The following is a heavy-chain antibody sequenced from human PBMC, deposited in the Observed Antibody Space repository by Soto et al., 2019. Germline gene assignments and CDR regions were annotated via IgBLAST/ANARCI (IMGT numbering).Heavy chain of an antibody. D-gene: IGHD6-19*01. CDR2: IYYSGST. CDR3: ARHAGHSSGFTDY. V-gene: IGHV4-39*01. Sequence: QLQLQESGPGLVKPSETLSLTCTVSGGSISSSSYYWGWIRQPPGKGLEWIGSIYYSGSTYYNPSLKSRVTISVDPSKNQCSLKLSSVTAADTAVYYGARHAGHSSGFTDYWGQGTLVTVSS. CDR1: GGSISSSSYY. J-gene: IGHJ4*02.